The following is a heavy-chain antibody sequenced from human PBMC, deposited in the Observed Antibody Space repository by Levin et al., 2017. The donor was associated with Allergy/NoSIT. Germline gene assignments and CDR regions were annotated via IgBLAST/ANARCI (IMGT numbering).Heavy chain of an antibody. D-gene: IGHD5-12*01. Sequence: GGSLRLSCAASGFTFSSYGMHWVRQAPGKGLEWVAVISYDGSNKYYADSVKGRFTISRDNSKNTLYLQMNSLRAEDTAVYYCAKDPGGYDYNWFDPWGQGTLVTVSS. CDR1: GFTFSSYG. CDR3: AKDPGGYDYNWFDP. V-gene: IGHV3-30*18. CDR2: ISYDGSNK. J-gene: IGHJ5*02.